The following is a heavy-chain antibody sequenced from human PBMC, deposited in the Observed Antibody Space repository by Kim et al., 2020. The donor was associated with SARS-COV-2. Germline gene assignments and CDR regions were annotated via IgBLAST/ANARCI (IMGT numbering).Heavy chain of an antibody. CDR2: INTGNANT. CDR3: ARWTTSNDY. CDR1: GYTFTTYG. Sequence: ASVKVSCKASGYTFTTYGIHWVRQAPGQRHEWLGWINTGNANTRYSQKFQGRVTFTRDTSATTAYMELTSLRSEDTAVYYCARWTTSNDYWGQGTLVTV. D-gene: IGHD2-2*01. J-gene: IGHJ4*02. V-gene: IGHV1-3*04.